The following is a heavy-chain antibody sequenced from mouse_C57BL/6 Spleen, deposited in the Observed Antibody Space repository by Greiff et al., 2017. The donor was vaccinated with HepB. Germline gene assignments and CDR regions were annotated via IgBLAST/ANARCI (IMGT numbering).Heavy chain of an antibody. J-gene: IGHJ3*01. D-gene: IGHD1-1*01. CDR3: TRVRSSSWFAY. CDR2: ISSGGDYI. V-gene: IGHV5-9-1*02. CDR1: GFTFSSYA. Sequence: EVKLVESGEGLVKPGGSLKLSCAASGFTFSSYAMSWVRQTPEKRLEWVAYISSGGDYIYYADTVKGRFTISRDNARNTLYLQMSSLKSEDIAMYYCTRVRSSSWFAYWGQGTLVTVSA.